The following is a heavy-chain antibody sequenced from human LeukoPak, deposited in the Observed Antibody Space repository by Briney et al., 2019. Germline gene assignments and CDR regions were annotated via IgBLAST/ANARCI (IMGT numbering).Heavy chain of an antibody. CDR2: ISGSGDYT. J-gene: IGHJ4*02. V-gene: IGHV3-23*01. Sequence: GGPLRLSCAASGFTFSNYAMSWVRQAPGKGLEWVSAISGSGDYTYFADSVKGRFTISRDNSKNTLYLQMNSLRAEDTAVYYCARGKWELYGWGQGTLVTVSS. CDR1: GFTFSNYA. D-gene: IGHD1-26*01. CDR3: ARGKWELYG.